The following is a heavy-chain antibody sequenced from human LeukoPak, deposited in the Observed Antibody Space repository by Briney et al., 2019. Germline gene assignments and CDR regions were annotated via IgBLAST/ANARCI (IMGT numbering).Heavy chain of an antibody. CDR3: ARDQKQWLADAFDI. CDR2: ISSSSSYI. D-gene: IGHD6-19*01. CDR1: GFTFSSYG. V-gene: IGHV3-21*01. J-gene: IGHJ3*02. Sequence: GGSLRLSCAASGFTFSSYGMNWVRQAPGKGLEWVSSISSSSSYIYYADSVKGRFTISRDNAKNSLYLQMNSLRAEDTAVYYCARDQKQWLADAFDIWGQGTMVTVSS.